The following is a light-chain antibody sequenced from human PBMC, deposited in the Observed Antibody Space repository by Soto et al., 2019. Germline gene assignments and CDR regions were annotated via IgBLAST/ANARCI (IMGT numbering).Light chain of an antibody. CDR2: KVS. V-gene: IGKV2-30*01. CDR1: QSLVSSDGNTY. CDR3: MQGTDWHPT. Sequence: DAVMTQSPLSLTVTLGQPASISCRSSQSLVSSDGNTYLNWFQQRPGQSPRGIIYKVSNRVSGAPARFSGSGSGTALTLKMRWVEAEAGGVYYCMQGTDWHPTFGQGTRLEIK. J-gene: IGKJ5*01.